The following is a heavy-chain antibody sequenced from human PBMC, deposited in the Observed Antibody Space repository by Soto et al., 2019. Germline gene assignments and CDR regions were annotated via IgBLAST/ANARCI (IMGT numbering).Heavy chain of an antibody. V-gene: IGHV1-18*01. CDR1: GYIFTSYG. Sequence: ASVKVSCKASGYIFTSYGISWVRLAPGQGLEWMGWISAYKGDTKYAQILQGRVTMTTDTSTRTAYMELRSLTSDDTAVYYCARVAVAETSPPPPGFDDWGQGTLVTFSS. D-gene: IGHD6-19*01. CDR2: ISAYKGDT. J-gene: IGHJ4*02. CDR3: ARVAVAETSPPPPGFDD.